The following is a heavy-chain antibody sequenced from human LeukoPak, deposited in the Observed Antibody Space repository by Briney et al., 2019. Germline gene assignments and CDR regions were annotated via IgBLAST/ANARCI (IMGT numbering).Heavy chain of an antibody. CDR2: IHYSGST. CDR1: GGSISSSSYY. J-gene: IGHJ4*02. Sequence: TSETLSLTCTVSGGSISSSSYYWGWIRQPPGKGLEWIGSIHYSGSTYYNPSLKSRVTISVDTSKNQFSLKLSSVTAADTAVYYCARDYYDSSGYYYYFDYWGQGTLVTVSS. V-gene: IGHV4-39*07. D-gene: IGHD3-22*01. CDR3: ARDYYDSSGYYYYFDY.